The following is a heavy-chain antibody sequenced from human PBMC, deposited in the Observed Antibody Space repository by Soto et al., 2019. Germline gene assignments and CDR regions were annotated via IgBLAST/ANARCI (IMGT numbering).Heavy chain of an antibody. CDR1: GFTFSSYG. CDR3: AREIAAAGTQYYYYGMDV. Sequence: GGSLRLSCAASGFTFSSYGMHWVRQAPGKGLEWVAVIWYDGSNKYYADSVKGRFTISRDNSKNTLYLQMNSLRAEDTAVYYCAREIAAAGTQYYYYGMDVWGQGTTVTVSS. CDR2: IWYDGSNK. V-gene: IGHV3-33*01. J-gene: IGHJ6*02. D-gene: IGHD6-13*01.